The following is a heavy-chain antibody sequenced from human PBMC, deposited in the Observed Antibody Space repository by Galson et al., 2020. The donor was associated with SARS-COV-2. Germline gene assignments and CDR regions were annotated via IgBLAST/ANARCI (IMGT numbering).Heavy chain of an antibody. CDR1: GFTFSSYA. CDR3: ARYSRPGAFDV. D-gene: IGHD6-13*01. CDR2: ISSSSGST. V-gene: IGHV3-23*01. Sequence: QTGESLRLSCAASGFTFSSYAMTWVRQAPGQGLQLDSAISSSSGSTYYADSVKGRFTISRDNSKNTLYLQMHSPRAHATAIYYCARYSRPGAFDVWGQGTMVYVAS. J-gene: IGHJ3*01.